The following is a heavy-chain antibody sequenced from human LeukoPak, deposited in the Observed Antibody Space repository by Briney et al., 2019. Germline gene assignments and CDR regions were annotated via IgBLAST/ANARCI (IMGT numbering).Heavy chain of an antibody. J-gene: IGHJ3*02. Sequence: PGRSLRLSCAASGFTFDDYAMHWVRQAPGKGLEWVSGISWNSGSIGYADSVKGRFTISRDNAKNSLYLQMNSLRAEDTALYYCAKDRRDGPSGGAFDIWGQGTMVTVSS. CDR1: GFTFDDYA. V-gene: IGHV3-9*01. CDR3: AKDRRDGPSGGAFDI. D-gene: IGHD5-24*01. CDR2: ISWNSGSI.